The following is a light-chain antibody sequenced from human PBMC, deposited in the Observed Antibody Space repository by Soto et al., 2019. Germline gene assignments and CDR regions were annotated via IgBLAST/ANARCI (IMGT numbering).Light chain of an antibody. J-gene: IGKJ1*01. CDR2: LGS. CDR3: QQYYNFPRT. CDR1: QSLLHSNGYNY. V-gene: IGKV2-28*01. Sequence: DIVMTQSPLSLPVTPGEPASISCRSSQSLLHSNGYNYLDWYLQKPGQSPQLLIYLGSNRASGVPDRFSGSGSGTDFTLTISSLQTEDVALYYCQQYYNFPRTFGQGTKVDI.